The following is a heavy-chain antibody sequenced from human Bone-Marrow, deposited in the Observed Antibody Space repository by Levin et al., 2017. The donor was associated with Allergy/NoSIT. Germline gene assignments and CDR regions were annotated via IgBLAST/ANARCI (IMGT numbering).Heavy chain of an antibody. CDR3: ARDRPHNWFDP. CDR2: INEDGSDT. Sequence: GASVKVSCAASGFTFKDYWMHWVRQTPGKGLEWVSRINEDGSDTVYADFVEGRFTLSRDNAQNTLSLQMNSLRGDDTAVYYCARDRPHNWFDPWGQGTLVTVS. V-gene: IGHV3-74*01. J-gene: IGHJ5*02. CDR1: GFTFKDYW.